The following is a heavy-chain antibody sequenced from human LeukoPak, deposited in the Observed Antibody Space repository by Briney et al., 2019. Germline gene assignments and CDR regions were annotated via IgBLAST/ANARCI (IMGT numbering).Heavy chain of an antibody. CDR2: IKQDGSEK. CDR1: GFTFSSYW. J-gene: IGHJ1*01. Sequence: GGSLRLSCAASGFTFSSYWMSWVRQAPGKGLEWVANIKQDGSEKYYVDSVKGRFTISRDNAKNSLYLQMNSLRAEDTAVYYCARGVGSNRFIYFQYWGQGTVVTVSS. D-gene: IGHD1-14*01. V-gene: IGHV3-7*01. CDR3: ARGVGSNRFIYFQY.